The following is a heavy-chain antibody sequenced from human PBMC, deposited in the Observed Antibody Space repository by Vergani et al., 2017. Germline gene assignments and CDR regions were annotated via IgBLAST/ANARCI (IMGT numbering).Heavy chain of an antibody. D-gene: IGHD6-25*01. CDR2: IFYSGTT. CDR3: ARVDTQVPATSHFYYMDV. J-gene: IGHJ6*03. CDR1: GRSISSGDHC. V-gene: IGHV4-31*03. Sequence: QVKLQESGPGLLKPSQTLSLTCTVSGRSISSGDHCWTWIRQRPGKGLEWIGYIFYSGTTYDNPSLRSRLTISVDTSQNQFSLKLRSVTAADTAVYYCARVDTQVPATSHFYYMDVWGKGTTVVVSS.